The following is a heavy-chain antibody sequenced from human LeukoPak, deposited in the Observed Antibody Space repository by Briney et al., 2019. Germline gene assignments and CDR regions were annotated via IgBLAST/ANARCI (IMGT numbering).Heavy chain of an antibody. V-gene: IGHV4-39*07. CDR3: ASAWIPKDIVVVPAAMLLLNWFDP. CDR2: IYYSGST. CDR1: GGSISSSSYY. J-gene: IGHJ5*02. D-gene: IGHD2-2*01. Sequence: PSETLSLTCTVSGGSISSSSYYWGWIRQPPGKGLEWIGSIYYSGSTYYNPSLKSRVTISVDTSKNQFSLKLSSVTAADTAVYYCASAWIPKDIVVVPAAMLLLNWFDPWGQGTLVTVSS.